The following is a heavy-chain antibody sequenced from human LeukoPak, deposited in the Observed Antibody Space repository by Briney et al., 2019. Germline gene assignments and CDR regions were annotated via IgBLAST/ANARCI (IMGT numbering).Heavy chain of an antibody. CDR1: GYTFTSYD. Sequence: ASVKVSCKASGYTFTSYDINWVRQATGQGLEWMGWMNPNSGNTGYAKKFQGRVTMTRDTSTSTVYMELSSLRSEDTAVYYCARDPYCSSTSCQYYYYYMDVWGKGTTVTISS. CDR2: MNPNSGNT. V-gene: IGHV1-8*02. D-gene: IGHD2-2*01. CDR3: ARDPYCSSTSCQYYYYYMDV. J-gene: IGHJ6*03.